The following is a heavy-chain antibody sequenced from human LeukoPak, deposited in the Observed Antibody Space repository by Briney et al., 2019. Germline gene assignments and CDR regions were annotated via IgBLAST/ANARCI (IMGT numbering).Heavy chain of an antibody. CDR3: AGFGGVTLGFDY. J-gene: IGHJ4*02. CDR2: ISSSGSTI. V-gene: IGHV3-48*03. Sequence: GGSLRLSCAASGFTFSSYEMNWVRQAPGKGLEWVSYISSSGSTIYYADSVKGRFTISRDNSKNTLYLQMNSLRAEDTAVYYCAGFGGVTLGFDYWGQGTLVTVSS. CDR1: GFTFSSYE. D-gene: IGHD3-16*01.